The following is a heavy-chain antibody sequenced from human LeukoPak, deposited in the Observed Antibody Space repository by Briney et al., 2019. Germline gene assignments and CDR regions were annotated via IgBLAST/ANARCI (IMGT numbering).Heavy chain of an antibody. CDR3: ASHAKRDSSSWYLNY. J-gene: IGHJ4*02. CDR2: MSYDGSNK. D-gene: IGHD6-13*01. Sequence: PGRSLRLSCAASGFAFSDYDMHWVRQAPGKGLEWVALMSYDGSNKYYADSVKGRFTVSRDNSKNTLYLHMNSLRAEDTAVYYCASHAKRDSSSWYLNYWGQGTLVTVSS. V-gene: IGHV3-30-3*01. CDR1: GFAFSDYD.